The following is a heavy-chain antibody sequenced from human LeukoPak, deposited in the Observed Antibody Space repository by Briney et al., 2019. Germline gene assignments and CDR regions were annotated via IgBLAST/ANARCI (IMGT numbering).Heavy chain of an antibody. V-gene: IGHV3-7*01. Sequence: GGSLRLSCAASGFTFSSYCMSWVRQTPGKGLEWVANIKQDGSENYYVDFVKGRFTISRDNAKNSLYLQMNSLRAEDTAVYYCARARSQQWLVPRYWGQGTLVTVSS. D-gene: IGHD6-19*01. CDR1: GFTFSSYC. CDR2: IKQDGSEN. CDR3: ARARSQQWLVPRY. J-gene: IGHJ4*02.